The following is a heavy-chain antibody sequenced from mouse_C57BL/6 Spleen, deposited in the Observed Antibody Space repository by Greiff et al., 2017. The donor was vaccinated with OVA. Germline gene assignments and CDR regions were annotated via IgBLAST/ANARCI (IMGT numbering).Heavy chain of an antibody. J-gene: IGHJ4*01. V-gene: IGHV1-26*01. D-gene: IGHD2-4*01. CDR3: ARERYDYDGGLGAMDY. CDR1: GYTFTDYY. Sequence: EVQLQQSGPELVKPGASVKISCKASGYTFTDYYMNWVKQSHGKSLEWIGDINPNNGGTSYNQKFKGKATLTVDKSSSTAYMELRSLTSEDSAVYYWARERYDYDGGLGAMDYWGQGTSVTVSS. CDR2: INPNNGGT.